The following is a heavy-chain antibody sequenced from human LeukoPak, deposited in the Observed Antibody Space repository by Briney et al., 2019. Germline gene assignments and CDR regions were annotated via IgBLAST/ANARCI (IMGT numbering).Heavy chain of an antibody. CDR2: ISGSGGST. J-gene: IGHJ6*02. CDR1: GFTFSSYA. CDR3: ATYGSGSYLTPYYYYGMDV. Sequence: PGGSLRLSCAASGFTFSSYAMSWVRQAPGKRLEWVSAISGSGGSTYYADSVKGRFTISRDNSKNTLYLQMNSLRAEDTAVYYCATYGSGSYLTPYYYYGMDVWGQGTSVTVSS. D-gene: IGHD3-10*01. V-gene: IGHV3-23*01.